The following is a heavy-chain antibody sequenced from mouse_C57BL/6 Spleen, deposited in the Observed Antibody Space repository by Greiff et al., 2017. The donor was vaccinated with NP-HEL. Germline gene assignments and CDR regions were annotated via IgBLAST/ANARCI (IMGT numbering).Heavy chain of an antibody. D-gene: IGHD1-1*01. Sequence: VKVVESGAELVRPGASVTLSCKASGYTFTDYEMHWVKQTPVHGLEWIGAIDPETGGTAYNQKFKGKAILTADKSSSTAYMELRSLTSEDSAVYYCTRDLYYGSSYDFDYWGQGTTLTVSS. CDR2: IDPETGGT. J-gene: IGHJ2*01. V-gene: IGHV1-15*01. CDR1: GYTFTDYE. CDR3: TRDLYYGSSYDFDY.